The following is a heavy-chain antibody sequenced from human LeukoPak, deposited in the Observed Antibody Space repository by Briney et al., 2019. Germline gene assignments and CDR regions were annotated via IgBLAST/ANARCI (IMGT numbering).Heavy chain of an antibody. CDR1: APTLSIYG. CDR3: AKDRGEGGDMEV. Sequence: QPGSSLRPSCAPSAPTLSIYGIRSVRHAPSKWLGWVAVISDDGSNKNYADSGKGRFTISRDNSKNTRYLQMNSLRVEDTAVYFCAKDRGEGGDMEVWGKGATVTVS. V-gene: IGHV3-30*18. CDR2: ISDDGSNK. J-gene: IGHJ6*04. D-gene: IGHD3-10*01.